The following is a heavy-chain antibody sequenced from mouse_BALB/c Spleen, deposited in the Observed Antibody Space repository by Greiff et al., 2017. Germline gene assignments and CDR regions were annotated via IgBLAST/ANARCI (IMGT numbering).Heavy chain of an antibody. CDR2: IWAGGST. CDR3: AREDDGYPVYFDY. V-gene: IGHV2-9*02. CDR1: GFSLTSYG. J-gene: IGHJ2*01. Sequence: VQGVESGPGLVAPSQSLSITCTVSGFSLTSYGVHWVRQPPGKGLEWLGVIWAGGSTNYNSALMSRLSISKDNSKSQVFLKMNSLQTDDTAMYYCAREDDGYPVYFDYWGQGTTLTVSS. D-gene: IGHD2-3*01.